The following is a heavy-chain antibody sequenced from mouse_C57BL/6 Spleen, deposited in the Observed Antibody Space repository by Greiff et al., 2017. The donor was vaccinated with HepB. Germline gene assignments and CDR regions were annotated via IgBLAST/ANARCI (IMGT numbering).Heavy chain of an antibody. Sequence: EVQVVESGGGLVKPGGSLKLSCAASGFTFSSYAMSWVRQTPEKRLEWVATISDGGSYTYYPDNVKGRFTISRDNAKNNLYLQMSHLKSEDTAMYYCARGYGYTHYFDYWGQGTTLTVSS. CDR1: GFTFSSYA. V-gene: IGHV5-4*01. CDR2: ISDGGSYT. D-gene: IGHD2-2*01. J-gene: IGHJ2*01. CDR3: ARGYGYTHYFDY.